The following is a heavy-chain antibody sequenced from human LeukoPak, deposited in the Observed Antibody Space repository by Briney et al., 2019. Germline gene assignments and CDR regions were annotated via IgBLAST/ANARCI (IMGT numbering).Heavy chain of an antibody. CDR1: GGSISSYY. CDR3: ARGSSSSSIYFDY. V-gene: IGHV4-59*08. D-gene: IGHD6-13*01. Sequence: SETLSLTCTVSGGSISSYYWSWIRQPPGKGLEWIGYISYSGSTNYNASLRSRVTMSVDTSKNQFSLNLNSVTAADTAVYYCARGSSSSSIYFDYWGQGTLVTVSS. J-gene: IGHJ4*02. CDR2: ISYSGST.